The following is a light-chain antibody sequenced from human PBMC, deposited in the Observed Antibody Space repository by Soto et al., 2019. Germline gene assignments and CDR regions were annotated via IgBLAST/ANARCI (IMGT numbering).Light chain of an antibody. CDR1: QSISSW. CDR2: DAS. CDR3: QQYNSYPWT. V-gene: IGKV1-5*01. J-gene: IGKJ1*01. Sequence: DIQMTQSPSTLSTSVGDRVTITCRASQSISSWLAWYQQKPGKAPKLLIYDASSLESGVPSRFSGSESGTEFTLTISSLQPDDFATYYCQQYNSYPWTFGQGTKV.